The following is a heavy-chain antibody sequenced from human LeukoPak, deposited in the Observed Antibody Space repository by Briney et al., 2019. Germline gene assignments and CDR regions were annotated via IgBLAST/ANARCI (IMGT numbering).Heavy chain of an antibody. J-gene: IGHJ4*02. Sequence: ASVKVSCKASGGTFSSYAISWVRQAPGQGLEWMGWISAYNGNTNYAQKLQGRVTMTTDTSTSTAYMELRSLRSDDTAVYYCARDMFSESFLDWSYWGQGTLVTVSS. V-gene: IGHV1-18*01. CDR3: ARDMFSESFLDWSY. CDR1: GGTFSSYA. D-gene: IGHD3-10*02. CDR2: ISAYNGNT.